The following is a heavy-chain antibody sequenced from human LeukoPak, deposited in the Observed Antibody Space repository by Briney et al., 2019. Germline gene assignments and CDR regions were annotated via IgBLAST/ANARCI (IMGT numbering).Heavy chain of an antibody. V-gene: IGHV3-23*01. CDR1: GFTFSSYP. CDR3: AYYCATGSICYLRDY. CDR2: ISGSGGRT. J-gene: IGHJ4*02. Sequence: GGSLRLSCAASGFTFSSYPMKWVRQAPGKGLEWVSAISGSGGRTYYACSVNGRFTISRDNSQNTVYLQMNSLRADDTAVYYCAYYCATGSICYLRDYWGQGTLVTVSS. D-gene: IGHD2-2*01.